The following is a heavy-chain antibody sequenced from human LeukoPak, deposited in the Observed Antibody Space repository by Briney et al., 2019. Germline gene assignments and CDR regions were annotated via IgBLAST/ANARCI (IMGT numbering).Heavy chain of an antibody. J-gene: IGHJ4*02. CDR3: ASAILGYCSSTSCLFDY. D-gene: IGHD2-2*01. Sequence: GESLKISCKGSGSSFTSYWIGWVRQMPGKGLEWMGIIYPGDSDTRYSPSFQGQVTISADKSISTAYLQWSSLQASDTAMYYCASAILGYCSSTSCLFDYWGQGTLVTVSS. CDR2: IYPGDSDT. V-gene: IGHV5-51*01. CDR1: GSSFTSYW.